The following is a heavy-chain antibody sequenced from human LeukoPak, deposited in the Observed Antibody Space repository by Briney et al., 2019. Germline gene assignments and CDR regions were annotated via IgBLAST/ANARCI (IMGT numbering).Heavy chain of an antibody. J-gene: IGHJ4*02. D-gene: IGHD5/OR15-5a*01. CDR1: GYTLSKLS. CDR3: ARGSVYGDIDY. CDR2: INPSGGST. V-gene: IGHV1-46*01. Sequence: ASVKVSCKVFGYTLSKLSIHWVRQAPGQGLEWMGIINPSGGSTSYAQKFQGRVTMTRDMSTSTVYMELSSLRSEDTAVYYCARGSVYGDIDYWGQGTLVTVSS.